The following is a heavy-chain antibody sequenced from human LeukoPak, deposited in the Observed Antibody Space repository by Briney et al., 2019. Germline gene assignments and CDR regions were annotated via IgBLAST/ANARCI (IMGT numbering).Heavy chain of an antibody. V-gene: IGHV4-59*01. Sequence: PSETLSLTCTVSGGSISSYYWSWIRQPPGKGLEWVGYIYYSGSTNYNPSLKSRVTISVDTSKNQFSLKLSSVTAAGTAVYYCARMYYYGSGSDYWGQGTLVTVSS. CDR3: ARMYYYGSGSDY. J-gene: IGHJ4*02. D-gene: IGHD3-10*01. CDR2: IYYSGST. CDR1: GGSISSYY.